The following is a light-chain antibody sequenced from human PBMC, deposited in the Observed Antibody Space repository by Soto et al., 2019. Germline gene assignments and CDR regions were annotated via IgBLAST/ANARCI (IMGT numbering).Light chain of an antibody. CDR2: DVS. CDR3: CSYAGSYPYV. CDR1: SSDVGYYNY. Sequence: QSALTQPRSVSGSPGQSVTISCTGTSSDVGYYNYVSWYQQHPGKAPKLMIYDVSKRPSGVPDRFSGSKSGNTASLTISGLQAEDEADYYCCSYAGSYPYVFGTGTKLTVL. J-gene: IGLJ1*01. V-gene: IGLV2-11*01.